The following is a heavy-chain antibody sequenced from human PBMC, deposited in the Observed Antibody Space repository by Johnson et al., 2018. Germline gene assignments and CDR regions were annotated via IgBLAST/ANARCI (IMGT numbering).Heavy chain of an antibody. CDR3: ARDDYPAGSFDPPDAFDV. V-gene: IGHV3-30*03. D-gene: IGHD3-10*01. Sequence: VQLVESGGGVVQPGKSLRLSCTASGFIFSNYGMHWVRQAPGKGLEWLAVVAYEGNNQYYADSVKGRFTISRDNSKNTFYLQMNSLTTDDTAVYYCARDDYPAGSFDPPDAFDVWGQGTVVTVSS. J-gene: IGHJ3*01. CDR2: VAYEGNNQ. CDR1: GFIFSNYG.